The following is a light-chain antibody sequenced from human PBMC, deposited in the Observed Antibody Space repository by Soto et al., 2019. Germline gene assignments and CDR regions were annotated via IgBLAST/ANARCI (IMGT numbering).Light chain of an antibody. CDR2: EVS. CDR3: SSYAGSNKV. CDR1: SSDVGGYNY. V-gene: IGLV2-8*01. J-gene: IGLJ2*01. Sequence: QSALTQPPSASGSPGQSVTISCTGTSSDVGGYNYVSWYQQHLGKAPKLMIYEVSKRPSGVPDRFSGSKSGNTASLTVSGLQAEDEADYYCSSYAGSNKVFGGGTKVTVL.